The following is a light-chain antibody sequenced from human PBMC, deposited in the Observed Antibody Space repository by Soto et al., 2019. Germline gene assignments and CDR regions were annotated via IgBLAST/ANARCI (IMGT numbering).Light chain of an antibody. V-gene: IGLV2-14*01. CDR1: SSDVGGYNY. CDR3: SSFTSSHTWV. J-gene: IGLJ3*02. CDR2: EVT. Sequence: QSVLTQPASVSGSPGQSIAISCTGTSSDVGGYNYVSWYQQHLGKAPRVVIFEVTNRPSGVSDRFSGSKSGNTASLTISGLQAEDEADYYCSSFTSSHTWVFGGGTQLTVL.